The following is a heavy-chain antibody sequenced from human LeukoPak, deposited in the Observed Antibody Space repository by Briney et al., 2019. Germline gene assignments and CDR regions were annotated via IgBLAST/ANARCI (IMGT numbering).Heavy chain of an antibody. V-gene: IGHV3-21*01. J-gene: IGHJ4*02. D-gene: IGHD4-17*01. CDR2: ISSSSYI. CDR3: ARVPIYGDYAPFDY. CDR1: GFTFSSYS. Sequence: GGSLRLSCAASGFTFSSYSMNWVRQAPGKGLEWVSSISSSSYIYYADSVKGRFTISRDNAKNSLYLQMNSLRAEDTAVYYCARVPIYGDYAPFDYWGQGTLVTVSS.